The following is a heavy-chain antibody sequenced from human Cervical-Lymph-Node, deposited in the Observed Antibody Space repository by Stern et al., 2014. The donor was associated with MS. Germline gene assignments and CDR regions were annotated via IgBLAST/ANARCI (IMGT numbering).Heavy chain of an antibody. Sequence: VQLVQSGAEVKKPGSSVKVSCKASGGTISNYIIGWVRQAPGQGLEWMGGIIPMFGIANYAEKFQDRVTITADESTSTAYMDLSSLRSEDTAVYYCARATSDYIWGTYRFLDSWGQGTLVIGSS. CDR1: GGTISNYI. J-gene: IGHJ4*02. D-gene: IGHD3-16*02. CDR3: ARATSDYIWGTYRFLDS. V-gene: IGHV1-69*01. CDR2: IIPMFGIA.